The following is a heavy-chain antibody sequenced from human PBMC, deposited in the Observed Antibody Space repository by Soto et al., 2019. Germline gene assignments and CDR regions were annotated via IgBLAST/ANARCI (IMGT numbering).Heavy chain of an antibody. V-gene: IGHV1-69*06. CDR2: IIPFFGTA. Sequence: QVQLVQSGAEVKKPGSSVKVSCKASGGTFSSYAISWVRQAPGQGLEWMGGIIPFFGTANYVQKFQDRLTITADKSTSTAYMELSRLTSEDTAVYYCARGCSSTSCYSHTLLYYGMDVWGQGTTVTVSS. CDR3: ARGCSSTSCYSHTLLYYGMDV. CDR1: GGTFSSYA. D-gene: IGHD2-2*01. J-gene: IGHJ6*02.